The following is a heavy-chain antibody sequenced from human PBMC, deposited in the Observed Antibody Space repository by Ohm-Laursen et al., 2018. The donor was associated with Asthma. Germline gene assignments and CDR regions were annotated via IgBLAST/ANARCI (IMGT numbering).Heavy chain of an antibody. CDR1: GFSLSTSGVG. J-gene: IGHJ5*02. CDR2: IYWDDDK. Sequence: TQTLTLTSTFSGFSLSTSGVGVGWTRQPPGKALEWLALIYWDDDKRYSPSLKSRLTITKDTSKNQVVLTMTNMDPVDTATYYYAHRQEHDFWSGYYQNWFDPWGQGTLVTVSS. V-gene: IGHV2-5*02. D-gene: IGHD3-3*01. CDR3: AHRQEHDFWSGYYQNWFDP.